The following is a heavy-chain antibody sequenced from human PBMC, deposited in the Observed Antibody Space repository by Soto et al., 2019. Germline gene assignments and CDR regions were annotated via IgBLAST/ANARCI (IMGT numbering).Heavy chain of an antibody. D-gene: IGHD3-10*01. V-gene: IGHV1-24*01. J-gene: IGHJ6*02. Sequence: QVQLVQSGAEVKKPGASVKVSCKVSGYTLTELSMHWVRQAPGKGLEWMGGFDPEDGETIYAQKFQGRVTMTEDTSTDTAYMELSSLRSEDPAVYYCATGINYGSGSYRGHGMDVWGQGTTVTVSS. CDR1: GYTLTELS. CDR2: FDPEDGET. CDR3: ATGINYGSGSYRGHGMDV.